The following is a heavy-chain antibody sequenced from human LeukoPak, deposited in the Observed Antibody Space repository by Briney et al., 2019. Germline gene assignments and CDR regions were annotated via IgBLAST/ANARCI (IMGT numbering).Heavy chain of an antibody. D-gene: IGHD1-26*01. V-gene: IGHV4-59*01. CDR2: IYYSGST. CDR3: ARTEFGSYSYYFDY. J-gene: IGHJ4*02. Sequence: SETLSLTCTVSGGSISSYYWSWIRRPPGKGLEWIGYIYYSGSTNYNPSLKSRVTISVDTSKNQFSLKLSSVTAADTAVYYCARTEFGSYSYYFDYWGQGTLVTVSS. CDR1: GGSISSYY.